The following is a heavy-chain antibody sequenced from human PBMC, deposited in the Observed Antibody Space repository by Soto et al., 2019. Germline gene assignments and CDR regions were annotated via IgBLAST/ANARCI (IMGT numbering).Heavy chain of an antibody. CDR2: ISTSGGNT. V-gene: IGHV3-23*01. CDR1: GFTFSIYA. J-gene: IGHJ4*02. CDR3: GKAGYYNDRSGYYHFDY. Sequence: EVQLLESGGGLVQPGGSLRLSCAASGFTFSIYAMSWVRQAPGKGLEWVSTISTSGGNTYYADSVKGRFTISRDKSKNTLYLQMSSLRAEDTAVYYCGKAGYYNDRSGYYHFDYWGQGTLVTVSS. D-gene: IGHD3-22*01.